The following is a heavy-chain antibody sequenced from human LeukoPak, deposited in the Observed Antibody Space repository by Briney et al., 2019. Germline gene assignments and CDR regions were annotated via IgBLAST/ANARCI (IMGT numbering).Heavy chain of an antibody. V-gene: IGHV4-59*01. CDR1: SGSISNYY. D-gene: IGHD6-13*01. J-gene: IGHJ4*02. CDR3: ARRVAAAGTPFDY. CDR2: IHYSGST. Sequence: SETLSLSCTVSSGSISNYYCSWIRQPPGKGLEWIGYIHYSGSTNYNPSLKSRVTISVDTAKNQFSLKLSSVTAADTALYYCARRVAAAGTPFDYWGQGTLVTVSS.